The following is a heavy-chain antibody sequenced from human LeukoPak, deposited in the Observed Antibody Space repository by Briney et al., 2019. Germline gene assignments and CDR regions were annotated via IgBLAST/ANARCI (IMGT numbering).Heavy chain of an antibody. CDR1: GFTFSTYS. D-gene: IGHD1-1*01. V-gene: IGHV3-21*01. J-gene: IGHJ4*02. CDR2: ISTSSSYI. Sequence: PGGSLRLSCAASGFTFSTYSMNWVRQAPGKGLEWVSFISTSSSYIYYADSVKGRFTISRDNSKNSLYLRMNSLRAEDTAVYYCARDQDWNDRGGLDYWGQGTLVIVSS. CDR3: ARDQDWNDRGGLDY.